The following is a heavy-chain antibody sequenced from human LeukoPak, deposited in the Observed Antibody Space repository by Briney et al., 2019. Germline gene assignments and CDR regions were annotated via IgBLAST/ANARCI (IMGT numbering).Heavy chain of an antibody. J-gene: IGHJ3*02. D-gene: IGHD3-3*01. V-gene: IGHV3-23*01. CDR2: ITDSGTST. CDR1: GFTFSSYS. CDR3: AKVRITIYGVVDAFDI. Sequence: GGSLRLSCAASGFTFSSYSMNWVRQAPGKGLEWVSAITDSGTSTYYADSVKGRFTISRDNSKNTVYLQMNSLRAEDTALYYCAKVRITIYGVVDAFDIWGQGTMVTVYS.